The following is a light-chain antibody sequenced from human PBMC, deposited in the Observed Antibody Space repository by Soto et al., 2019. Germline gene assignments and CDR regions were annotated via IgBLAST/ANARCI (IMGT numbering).Light chain of an antibody. V-gene: IGKV3-20*01. CDR2: GTS. CDR1: QSISNNH. J-gene: IGKJ1*01. CDR3: QKYNSAPWT. Sequence: EVVVTQSPGTLSLSPGERATLSCRASQSISNNHLGWYQQKPGQAPRLLIYGTSTRATGITDRFSGSGSGTDFTLTISSLQPEDVATYYCQKYNSAPWTFGQGTKVEIK.